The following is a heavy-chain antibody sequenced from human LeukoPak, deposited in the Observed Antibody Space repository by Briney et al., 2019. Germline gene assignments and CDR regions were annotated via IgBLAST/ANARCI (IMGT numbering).Heavy chain of an antibody. J-gene: IGHJ5*02. D-gene: IGHD2/OR15-2a*01. Sequence: ASVKVSRKASGYTFTRYYMHWVRQAPGQGLEWMGIINPSGGSTSNAQKFQGRVTMTRDTSTSTVYMELSSLTSEDTAVYYCARDNNTSSLADPWGQGTLVTVSS. V-gene: IGHV1-46*01. CDR1: GYTFTRYY. CDR2: INPSGGST. CDR3: ARDNNTSSLADP.